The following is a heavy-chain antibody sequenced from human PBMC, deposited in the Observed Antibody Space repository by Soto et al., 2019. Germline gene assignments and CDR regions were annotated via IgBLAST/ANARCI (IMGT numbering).Heavy chain of an antibody. V-gene: IGHV4-61*01. CDR1: GGSVSSGSYY. CDR3: ESFGLTDSFDY. D-gene: IGHD3-10*01. Sequence: SETLSLTCTVSGGSVSSGSYYWSWIRQPPGKGLEWIGYIYYSGSTNYNPSLKSRVTISVDTSKNQFSLKLSSVTAADTAVYYCESFGLTDSFDYWGHGTLVTVSS. CDR2: IYYSGST. J-gene: IGHJ4*01.